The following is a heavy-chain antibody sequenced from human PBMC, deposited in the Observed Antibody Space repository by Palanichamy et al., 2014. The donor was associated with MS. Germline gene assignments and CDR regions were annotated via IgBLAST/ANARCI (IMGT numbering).Heavy chain of an antibody. CDR1: GFSLKTSGVG. V-gene: IGHV2-5*02. CDR3: AHKRSGYAENWFDP. D-gene: IGHD5-12*01. CDR2: IYWDDET. Sequence: QITLKESGPALVKPTQTLTVTCTFSGFSLKTSGVGVGWIRQPPGKALEWLGIIYWDDETRYNPSLKTGPTITKDTSKNQVVLTMTNMDPVDTATYYCAHKRSGYAENWFDPWGQGTLVTVSS. J-gene: IGHJ5*02.